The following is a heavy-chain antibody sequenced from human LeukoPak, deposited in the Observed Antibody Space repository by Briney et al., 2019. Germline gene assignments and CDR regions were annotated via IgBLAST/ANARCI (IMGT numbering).Heavy chain of an antibody. CDR2: IYYSGST. V-gene: IGHV4-59*12. D-gene: IGHD3-10*01. J-gene: IGHJ4*02. CDR3: ARSSSSGNYYGSGSYPFDY. Sequence: SETLSLTCTVSGGSISSYYWSWVRQPPGKGLEWIGYIYYSGSTNYNPSLKSRVTISVDTSKNQFSLKLSSVTAADTAVYYCARSSSSGNYYGSGSYPFDYWGQGTLVTVSS. CDR1: GGSISSYY.